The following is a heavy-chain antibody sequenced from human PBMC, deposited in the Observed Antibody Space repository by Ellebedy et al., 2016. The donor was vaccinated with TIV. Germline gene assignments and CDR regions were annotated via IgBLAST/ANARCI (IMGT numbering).Heavy chain of an antibody. D-gene: IGHD2-2*01. J-gene: IGHJ4*02. V-gene: IGHV3-23*01. CDR2: ISNTGSRT. CDR3: AKGRGGGSDSSTPRYYFDY. CDR1: GFTFSSYA. Sequence: PGGSLRLSCAASGFTFSSYAMSGVRQAPGKGLEWVSTISNTGSRTYYAYSVEGLFIISIDNSKKTLYLQMNSLRAEDTAVYYCAKGRGGGSDSSTPRYYFDYWGLGTLVTVSS.